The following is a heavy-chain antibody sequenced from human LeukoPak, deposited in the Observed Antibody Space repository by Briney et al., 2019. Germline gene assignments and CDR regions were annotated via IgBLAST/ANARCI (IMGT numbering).Heavy chain of an antibody. CDR2: ISSSGSTI. J-gene: IGHJ4*02. V-gene: IGHV3-11*01. Sequence: GRSLRLSCAASGFTFSDYYMSWIRQAPGKGLEWVSYISSSGSTIYYADSVKGRFTISRDNANNSLYLQMNSLRAEDTAVYYCAKVTLTSANFDYWGQGTLVTVSS. CDR3: AKVTLTSANFDY. CDR1: GFTFSDYY.